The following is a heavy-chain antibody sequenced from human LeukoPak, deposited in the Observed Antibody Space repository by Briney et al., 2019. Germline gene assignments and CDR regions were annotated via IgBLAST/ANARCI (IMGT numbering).Heavy chain of an antibody. J-gene: IGHJ5*02. CDR2: INHSGST. CDR1: GGSFSGYY. Sequence: KASETLSLTCAVYGGSFSGYYWSWIRQPPGKGLEWIGEINHSGSTNYNPSLKSRVTISVDTSKNKFSLKLSSVTAEDTAVYYCASPPRAGDSSGGNWFDPWGQGTLVTVSS. D-gene: IGHD3-22*01. V-gene: IGHV4-34*01. CDR3: ASPPRAGDSSGGNWFDP.